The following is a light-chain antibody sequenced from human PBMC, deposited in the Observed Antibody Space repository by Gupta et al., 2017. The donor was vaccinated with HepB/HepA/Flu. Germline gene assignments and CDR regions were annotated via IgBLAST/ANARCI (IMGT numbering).Light chain of an antibody. J-gene: IGKJ1*01. CDR3: QQANSFPWT. CDR1: QGISSR. Sequence: DIQMTQSPSSVSASVGDRVTITCRASQGISSRLAWYQQKPGKAPKLLIYGASSVQSGVPSRFSGSGSGTDFTLTISSLQPEDFGTYFCQQANSFPWTFGQGTKVEIK. CDR2: GAS. V-gene: IGKV1-12*01.